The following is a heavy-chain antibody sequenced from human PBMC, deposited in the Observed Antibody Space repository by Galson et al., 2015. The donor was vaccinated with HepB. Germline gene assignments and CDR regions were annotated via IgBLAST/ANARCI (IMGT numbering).Heavy chain of an antibody. Sequence: QSGAEVKKPGESLKISCKGSGYNFPNYWIGWVRQMPGKGLERMGIIYPGDSDTRYSPSFRGQVTISVDKSIYTAYLQRSSLKASDTAMYFCARLAGDDYANWFDPWGQGTLVTVSS. CDR2: IYPGDSDT. D-gene: IGHD5-24*01. V-gene: IGHV5-51*01. CDR3: ARLAGDDYANWFDP. J-gene: IGHJ5*02. CDR1: GYNFPNYW.